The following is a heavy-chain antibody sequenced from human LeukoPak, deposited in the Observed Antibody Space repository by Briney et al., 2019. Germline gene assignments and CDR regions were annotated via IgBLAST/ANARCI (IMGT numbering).Heavy chain of an antibody. CDR1: GGSFSGYY. D-gene: IGHD4-17*01. CDR2: INHSGST. Sequence: SETLSLTCAVYGGSFSGYYWSWIRQPPGKGVEWIGEINHSGSTNYNPSLKSRVTISVDTSKNQFSLKLSSVTAADTAVYYCVRGTMTTVTYYFDYWGQGTLVTVSS. CDR3: VRGTMTTVTYYFDY. V-gene: IGHV4-34*01. J-gene: IGHJ4*02.